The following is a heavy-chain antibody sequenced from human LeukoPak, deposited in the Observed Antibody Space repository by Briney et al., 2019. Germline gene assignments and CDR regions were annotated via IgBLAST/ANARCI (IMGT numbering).Heavy chain of an antibody. D-gene: IGHD3-3*01. V-gene: IGHV3-21*01. Sequence: GGSLRLSCAATGFTFSSYSMNWVRQAPGKGLEWVSSISSSSSYIYYADSVKGRFTISRDNAKNSLYLQMNSLRAEDTAVYYCARDPSITIFGVVIEGYFDYWGQGTLVTVSS. CDR2: ISSSSSYI. CDR1: GFTFSSYS. J-gene: IGHJ4*02. CDR3: ARDPSITIFGVVIEGYFDY.